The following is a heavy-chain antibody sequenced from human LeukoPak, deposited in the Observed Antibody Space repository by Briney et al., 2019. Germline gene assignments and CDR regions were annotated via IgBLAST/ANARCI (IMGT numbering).Heavy chain of an antibody. CDR2: ISSSSSYI. V-gene: IGHV3-21*01. CDR3: ARDQATDYDFWSGPSGYFDY. D-gene: IGHD3-3*01. J-gene: IGHJ4*02. Sequence: AGESLRLSCAASGFTFSSYSMNWVRQAPGKGLEWVSSISSSSSYIYYADSVKGRFTISRDNAKNSLYLQMNSLRAEDTAVYYCARDQATDYDFWSGPSGYFDYWGQGTLVTV. CDR1: GFTFSSYS.